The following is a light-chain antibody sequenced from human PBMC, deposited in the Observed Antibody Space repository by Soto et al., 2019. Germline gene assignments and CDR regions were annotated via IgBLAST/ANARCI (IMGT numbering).Light chain of an antibody. CDR3: QQYNSYSALT. CDR2: DAS. V-gene: IGKV1-5*01. J-gene: IGKJ4*01. CDR1: QSISSW. Sequence: DIQMTQSPSTLSASVGDRVTITCRASQSISSWLAWYQQKPGKAPKLLIYDASSLESGVPSRFNGSGSGTEFTLTISSLQPDDFAPYYGQQYNSYSALTYGGGTKGVIK.